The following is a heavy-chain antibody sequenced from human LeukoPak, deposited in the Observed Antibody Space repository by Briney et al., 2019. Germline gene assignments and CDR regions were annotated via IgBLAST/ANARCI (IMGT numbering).Heavy chain of an antibody. J-gene: IGHJ4*02. CDR3: ARCSRMIPFGGVNPNYYFDY. D-gene: IGHD3-16*01. Sequence: SQTVSCNGTVSGGSISSGGCFWSWIRQHPGKGLEWIGYIYYSGSTYYNPSLKSRVTISLDTSKNQFSLKLSSVTAADTAVYYCARCSRMIPFGGVNPNYYFDYWGQGTLVTVSS. CDR1: GGSISSGGCF. CDR2: IYYSGST. V-gene: IGHV4-31*03.